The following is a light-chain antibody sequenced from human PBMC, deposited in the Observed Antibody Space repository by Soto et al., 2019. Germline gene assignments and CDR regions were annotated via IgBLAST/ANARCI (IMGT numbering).Light chain of an antibody. CDR2: EVT. V-gene: IGLV2-14*01. J-gene: IGLJ1*01. CDR1: SSAVGGYNR. CDR3: SSYTNINTRACV. Sequence: SALSQPPSESGSPGQSVTISCTGTSSAVGGYNRVSWYPQHPGKAPKPIIHEVTDRPSGVSNRFSGSKSGNTASLTISGLQAEDQAEYYCSSYTNINTRACVFGTGTKV.